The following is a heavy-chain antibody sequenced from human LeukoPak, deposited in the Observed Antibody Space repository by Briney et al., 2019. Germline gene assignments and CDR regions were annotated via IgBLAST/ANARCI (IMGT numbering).Heavy chain of an antibody. CDR3: ARVTTGGYYNC. CDR1: GVSISSGTYY. CDR2: IYTTGST. D-gene: IGHD3-22*01. V-gene: IGHV4-61*02. Sequence: PSQTLSLTCTVCGVSISSGTYYWTWIRQPAGKGLEWIGRIYTTGSTNYNPYLKSRVTMSTDTSKNQFSLKLSSVTAADTAVYYCARVTTGGYYNCWGQGTLVTVSS. J-gene: IGHJ4*02.